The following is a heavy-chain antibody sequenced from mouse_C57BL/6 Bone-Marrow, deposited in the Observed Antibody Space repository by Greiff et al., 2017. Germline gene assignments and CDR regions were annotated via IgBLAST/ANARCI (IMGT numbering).Heavy chain of an antibody. Sequence: VQLQQPGAELVKPGASVKLSCKASGYTFTSYWMQWVKQRPGQGLEWIGEIDPSDSYTNYNQKFKGKATLTVDTSSSPAYMQLSSLTSEDSAVYYCAREIYYGLSYWGQGTLVTVSA. CDR2: IDPSDSYT. CDR1: GYTFTSYW. D-gene: IGHD2-1*01. J-gene: IGHJ3*01. CDR3: AREIYYGLSY. V-gene: IGHV1-50*01.